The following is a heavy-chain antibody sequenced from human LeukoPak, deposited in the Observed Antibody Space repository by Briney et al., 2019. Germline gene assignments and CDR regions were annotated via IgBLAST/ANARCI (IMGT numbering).Heavy chain of an antibody. J-gene: IGHJ4*02. CDR1: GGSISSGSYY. CDR3: ARPLWFGEFLYYFDY. D-gene: IGHD3-10*01. Sequence: SETLSLTCTVSGGSISSGSYYWSWIRQPAGKGLEWIGRIYTSGSTNYNPSLKSRVTISVDTSKNQFSLKLSSVTAADTAVYYCARPLWFGEFLYYFDYWGQGTLVTVSS. CDR2: IYTSGST. V-gene: IGHV4-61*02.